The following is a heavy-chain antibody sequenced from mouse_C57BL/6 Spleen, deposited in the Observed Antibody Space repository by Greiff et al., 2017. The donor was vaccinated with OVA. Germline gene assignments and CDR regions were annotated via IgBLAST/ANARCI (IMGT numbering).Heavy chain of an antibody. V-gene: IGHV1-50*01. CDR2: IDPSDSYT. CDR3: ARWKGSNYNFDY. Sequence: QVQLQQPGAELVKPGASVKLSCKASGYPFPSYWMQWVKQRPGQGLEWIGEIDPSDSYTNYNQKFKGKATLTVDTSSSTAYMQLSSLTSEDSAVYYCARWKGSNYNFDYWGQGTTRTVSS. CDR1: GYPFPSYW. D-gene: IGHD2-5*01. J-gene: IGHJ2*01.